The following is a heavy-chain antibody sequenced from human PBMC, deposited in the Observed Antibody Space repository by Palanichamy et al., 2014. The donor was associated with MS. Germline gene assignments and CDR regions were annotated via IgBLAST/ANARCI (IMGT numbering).Heavy chain of an antibody. CDR2: IHHSGGT. CDR1: GGSISPYF. Sequence: QVQLQESGPGLVKPSETLSHTCTVSGGSISPYFWNWIRQSPGKGLEWIGYIHHSGGTNSNPSLRDRVTISVDTSKNQFFLKMSSVTAADTAVYYCARRSSFCGDDCYHGYYFDYWGQGTLVTVSS. CDR3: ARRSSFCGDDCYHGYYFDY. V-gene: IGHV4-59*08. D-gene: IGHD2-21*02. J-gene: IGHJ4*02.